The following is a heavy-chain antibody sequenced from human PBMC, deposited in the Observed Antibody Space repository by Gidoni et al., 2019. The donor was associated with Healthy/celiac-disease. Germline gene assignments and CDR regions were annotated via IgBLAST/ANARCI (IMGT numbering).Heavy chain of an antibody. CDR3: ASPVPGTTSYSSGWYRYDY. Sequence: QVQLVQSGAEVTKPGSSVKVSCKASGGTFSSYAISWVRQAPGQGLEWMGVIIPILGTANYAQKFQGRVTITADESTSTAYMELSSLRSEDTAVYYCASPVPGTTSYSSGWYRYDYWGQGTLVTVSS. J-gene: IGHJ4*02. CDR2: IIPILGTA. V-gene: IGHV1-69*01. CDR1: GGTFSSYA. D-gene: IGHD6-19*01.